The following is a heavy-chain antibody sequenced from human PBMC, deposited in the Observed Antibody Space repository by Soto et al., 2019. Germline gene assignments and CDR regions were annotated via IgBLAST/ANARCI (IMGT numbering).Heavy chain of an antibody. CDR1: GYTFSNYG. V-gene: IGHV1-2*02. J-gene: IGHJ5*02. Sequence: ASVKVSCKTSGYTFSNYGITWVRQAPGQPLEWMGWINPNSGGTNYAQKFQGRVTMTRDTSISTAYMELSRLRSDDTAVYYCARVNGERDPYNWFDPWGQGTLVTVSS. CDR3: ARVNGERDPYNWFDP. CDR2: INPNSGGT.